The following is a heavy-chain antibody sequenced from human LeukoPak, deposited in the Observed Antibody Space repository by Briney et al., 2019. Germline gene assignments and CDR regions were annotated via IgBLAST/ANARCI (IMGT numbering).Heavy chain of an antibody. J-gene: IGHJ4*02. CDR1: GYIFNKYG. CDR3: ARDHCSPGTCLGGH. V-gene: IGHV1-69*04. D-gene: IGHD2-15*01. CDR2: IIPSLDVA. Sequence: GASVKVSCKASGYIFNKYGVSWVRQAPGQGLEWIGRIIPSLDVANYAQKFQGRVTLSVDRDTATTHVEVTSLRSEDTAIYYCARDHCSPGTCLGGHWGQGTLVTVSS.